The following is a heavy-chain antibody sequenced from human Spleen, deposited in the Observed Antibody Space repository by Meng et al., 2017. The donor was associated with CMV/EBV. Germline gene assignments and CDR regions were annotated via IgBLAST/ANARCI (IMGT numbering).Heavy chain of an antibody. Sequence: SGYTFTDYYIYWVRQAPGQGREWMGCINPNTGDTNYAQKFQGRVTMTRDTSSSTAYMELSGLRFDDTAMYYCAKDRQLLFGSPFDPWGQGTLVTVSS. D-gene: IGHD2-2*01. CDR2: INPNTGDT. CDR3: AKDRQLLFGSPFDP. CDR1: GYTFTDYY. J-gene: IGHJ5*02. V-gene: IGHV1-2*02.